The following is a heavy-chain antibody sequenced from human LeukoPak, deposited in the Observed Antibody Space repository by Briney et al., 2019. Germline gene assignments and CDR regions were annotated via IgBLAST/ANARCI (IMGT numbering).Heavy chain of an antibody. V-gene: IGHV4-39*01. D-gene: IGHD1-26*01. CDR2: IYYSGST. CDR1: GGSISSSNYY. J-gene: IGHJ4*02. CDR3: ARYYSGSYGFDY. Sequence: SETLSLTCTVSGGSISSSNYYWGWIRQPPGEGLEWIGYIYYSGSTSYNPSLKSRVTMSVDTSKNQFSLKLSSVTAADTAVYYCARYYSGSYGFDYWGQGTLVTVSS.